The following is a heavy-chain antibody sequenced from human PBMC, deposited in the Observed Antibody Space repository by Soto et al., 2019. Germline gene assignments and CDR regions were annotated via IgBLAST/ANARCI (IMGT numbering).Heavy chain of an antibody. Sequence: SLRLSCAASGFTFSNYGLHWFRQAPGKGLEWVAVIWYDGSRQYYVDSVKGRFTISRDDFRDTLYLQMDSLRAEDTAVYYCARDIGVTDYRLDYWGQGTLVTVSS. CDR1: GFTFSNYG. V-gene: IGHV3-33*01. CDR3: ARDIGVTDYRLDY. CDR2: IWYDGSRQ. D-gene: IGHD2-21*02. J-gene: IGHJ4*02.